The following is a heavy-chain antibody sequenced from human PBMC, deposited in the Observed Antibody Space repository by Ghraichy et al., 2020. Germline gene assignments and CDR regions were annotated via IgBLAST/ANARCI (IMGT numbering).Heavy chain of an antibody. Sequence: GSLRLSCAASGFTFSSYAMSWVRQAPGKGLEWVSAISGSGGSTYYADSVKGRFTISRDNSKNTLYLQRNSLRAEDTAVYYCARSPVGGHNWFDPWGQGTLVTVSP. CDR2: ISGSGGST. CDR1: GFTFSSYA. V-gene: IGHV3-23*01. J-gene: IGHJ5*02. CDR3: ARSPVGGHNWFDP.